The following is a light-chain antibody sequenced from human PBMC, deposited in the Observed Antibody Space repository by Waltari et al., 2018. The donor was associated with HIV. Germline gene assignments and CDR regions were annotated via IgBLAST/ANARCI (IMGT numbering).Light chain of an antibody. CDR3: MQALQTPFT. J-gene: IGKJ3*01. V-gene: IGKV2-28*01. CDR1: QSLLHSDGNNY. Sequence: EIAMTQSPLSLPVTPGEPASISCTSSQSLLHSDGNNYLAWYLQKPGQSPQLLIYLGSNRASEVPDRFSGSGSGTDFTPKISRVEAEDVGVYYCMQALQTPFTFGPGTTVNIK. CDR2: LGS.